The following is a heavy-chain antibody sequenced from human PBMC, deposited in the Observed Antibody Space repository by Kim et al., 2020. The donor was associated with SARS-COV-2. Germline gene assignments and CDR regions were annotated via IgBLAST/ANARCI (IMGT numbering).Heavy chain of an antibody. CDR3: ARERGYCSGNSCYSPHHRFDP. Sequence: GGSLRLSCAASGFTVSSNHMNWVRQAPGKGLEWVSVIYSGGNTYYADSVKGRFTISRDNSKNTLYLQMNSLRAEDTAVYYCARERGYCSGNSCYSPHHRFDPWGQGTLVTVSS. V-gene: IGHV3-53*01. CDR1: GFTVSSNH. CDR2: IYSGGNT. D-gene: IGHD2-15*01. J-gene: IGHJ5*02.